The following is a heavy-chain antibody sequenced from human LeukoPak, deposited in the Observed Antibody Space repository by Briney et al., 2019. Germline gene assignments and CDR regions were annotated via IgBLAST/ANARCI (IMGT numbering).Heavy chain of an antibody. J-gene: IGHJ4*02. CDR1: GFTFSSYS. V-gene: IGHV3-48*04. Sequence: GGSLRLSCAASGFTFSSYSMNWVRQAPGKGLEWVSYISSSSSTIYYADSVKDRFTISRDNAKNSLYLQMNSLRAEDTAVYYCAITGPYSSSWYGVDYWGQGTLVTVSS. D-gene: IGHD6-13*01. CDR3: AITGPYSSSWYGVDY. CDR2: ISSSSSTI.